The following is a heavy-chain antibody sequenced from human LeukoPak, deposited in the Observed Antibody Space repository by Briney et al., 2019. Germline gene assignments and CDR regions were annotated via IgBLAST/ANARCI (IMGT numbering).Heavy chain of an antibody. CDR3: ATGAIVFDY. Sequence: ASVRVSCKVSGSTLSKISIDWVRQAPGKGPEWMGSVGHEDGTTIHAQKFQGRFNMTVDTATGTAYMEMSSLMSEDTATYYCATGAIVFDYWSQGTLVTVSS. J-gene: IGHJ4*02. CDR2: VGHEDGTT. D-gene: IGHD3-22*01. CDR1: GSTLSKIS. V-gene: IGHV1-24*01.